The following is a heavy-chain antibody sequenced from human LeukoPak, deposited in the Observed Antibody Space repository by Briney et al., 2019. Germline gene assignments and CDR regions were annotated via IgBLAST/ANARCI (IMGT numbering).Heavy chain of an antibody. Sequence: PGGSLRLSCAASGFTFSSCEMNWVRQAPGKGLEWVSYISSSGSTIYYEDSVKGRFTISRDNTKNSLYLQMSSLRAEDMAVYYCARAVYDGGWAFDIWGQGTMVTVSS. V-gene: IGHV3-48*03. CDR1: GFTFSSCE. CDR2: ISSSGSTI. D-gene: IGHD2-15*01. J-gene: IGHJ3*02. CDR3: ARAVYDGGWAFDI.